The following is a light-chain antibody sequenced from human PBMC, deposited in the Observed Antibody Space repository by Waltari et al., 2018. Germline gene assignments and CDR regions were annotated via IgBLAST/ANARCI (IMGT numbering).Light chain of an antibody. J-gene: IGKJ2*01. CDR3: QHLNSYPVT. V-gene: IGKV1-9*01. CDR1: QGIRSY. Sequence: DIQLTQSLSFLSASVGDRVTITCRASQGIRSYLAWYQQKPGKAPKLLIYTASTLQSGVPSRFSGSGSGTEFTLTISSLQPEDFATYYCQHLNSYPVTFGQGTKLEIK. CDR2: TAS.